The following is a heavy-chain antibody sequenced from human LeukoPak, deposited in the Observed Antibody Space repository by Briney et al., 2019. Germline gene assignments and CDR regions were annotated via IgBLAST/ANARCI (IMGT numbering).Heavy chain of an antibody. CDR2: IYPGDSDT. CDR3: ARYFDSSSWHWFDP. J-gene: IGHJ5*02. D-gene: IGHD6-13*01. CDR1: GYSFTSYW. Sequence: GESLKISCKGSGYSFTSYWIGWVRQMPGKGLEWMGIIYPGDSDTRYSPSFQGQVTISADKSISTAYLQWSSLKASDTAMNHCARYFDSSSWHWFDPWGQGTLVTVSS. V-gene: IGHV5-51*01.